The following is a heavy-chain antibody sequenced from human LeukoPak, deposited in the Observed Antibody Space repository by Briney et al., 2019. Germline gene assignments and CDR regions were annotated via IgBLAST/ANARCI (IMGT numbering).Heavy chain of an antibody. J-gene: IGHJ5*02. CDR2: ISWNSGSI. V-gene: IGHV3-9*01. D-gene: IGHD6-13*01. Sequence: GGSLRLSCAASGFTLYDYAMHWVRPARGTGLEWVSGISWNSGSIGYADSVNGRFTNSRDNAKNSLYLKMSSLRAEDTALYYYAKDYSSSWYRYWFDPWGQETLVTVSS. CDR1: GFTLYDYA. CDR3: AKDYSSSWYRYWFDP.